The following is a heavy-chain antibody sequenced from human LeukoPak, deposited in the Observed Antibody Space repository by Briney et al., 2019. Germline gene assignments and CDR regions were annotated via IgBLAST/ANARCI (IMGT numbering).Heavy chain of an antibody. CDR1: GLTFSSYA. CDR2: ISGSGGST. Sequence: GGSLRLSCAASGLTFSSYAMSWVRQAPGKGLEWVSAISGSGGSTYYADSVKGRFTISRDNSKNTLYLQMNSLRAEDTAVYYCAKDGTYYYGSGSLMDVWGKGTTVTVSS. D-gene: IGHD3-10*01. J-gene: IGHJ6*04. V-gene: IGHV3-23*01. CDR3: AKDGTYYYGSGSLMDV.